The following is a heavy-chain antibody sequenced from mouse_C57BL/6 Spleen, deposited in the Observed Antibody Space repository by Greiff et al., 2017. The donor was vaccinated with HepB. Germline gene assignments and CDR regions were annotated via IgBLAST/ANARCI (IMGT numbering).Heavy chain of an antibody. CDR1: GYTFTTYP. J-gene: IGHJ4*01. V-gene: IGHV1-47*01. CDR3: ARGNYDYDYYYAMDY. D-gene: IGHD2-4*01. CDR2: FHPYNDDT. Sequence: VKLMESGAELVKPGASVKMSCKASGYTFTTYPIEWMKQNHGKSLEWIGNFHPYNDDTKYNEKFKGKATLTVEKSSSTVYLELSRLTSDDSAVYYCARGNYDYDYYYAMDYWGQGTSVTVSS.